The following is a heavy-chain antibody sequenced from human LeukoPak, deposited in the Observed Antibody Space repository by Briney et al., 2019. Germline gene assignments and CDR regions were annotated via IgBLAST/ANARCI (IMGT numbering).Heavy chain of an antibody. CDR2: ISGNNDNT. V-gene: IGHV1-18*01. J-gene: IGHJ4*02. CDR1: GYTFTSYG. D-gene: IGHD3-22*01. Sequence: GASVKVSRKASGYTFTSYGIGWMRQAPGQGLEWMAWISGNNDNTNSAQKLQCRVTLTTDTSTSTANKVLRSLRSDDTAVYYCARVSGMIVAVIDHRHDYWGQGTLVTVSS. CDR3: ARVSGMIVAVIDHRHDY.